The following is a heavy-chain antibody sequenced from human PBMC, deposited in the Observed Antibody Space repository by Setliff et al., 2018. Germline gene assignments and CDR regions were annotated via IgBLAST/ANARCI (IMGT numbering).Heavy chain of an antibody. V-gene: IGHV1-18*01. CDR1: GYIFTRYG. D-gene: IGHD2-2*01. Sequence: ASVKVSCKASGYIFTRYGFSWVRQAPGKGLEWMGWISTYNGKTNYAQKFQGRVTLTTDTSTGTAYMEVRSLRSDDTAQYYCVRDRAAIVVGPPTAAFDIWGQGTMVTVSS. CDR3: VRDRAAIVVGPPTAAFDI. CDR2: ISTYNGKT. J-gene: IGHJ3*02.